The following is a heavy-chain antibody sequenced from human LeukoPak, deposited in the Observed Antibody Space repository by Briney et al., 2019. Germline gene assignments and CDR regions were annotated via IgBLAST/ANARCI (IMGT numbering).Heavy chain of an antibody. CDR1: GFTFSSYS. V-gene: IGHV3-21*01. CDR2: ISSSSSSYK. J-gene: IGHJ6*03. Sequence: PGGSLRLSCAASGFTFSSYSMNWVRQAPGKGLEWVSSISSSSSSYKYYADSVKGRFTIFRDNAKNSLYLQMNSLRAEDTAVYYCAKTRSPMFHGSGSPEVYYYYMDVWGKGTTVTISS. D-gene: IGHD3-10*01. CDR3: AKTRSPMFHGSGSPEVYYYYMDV.